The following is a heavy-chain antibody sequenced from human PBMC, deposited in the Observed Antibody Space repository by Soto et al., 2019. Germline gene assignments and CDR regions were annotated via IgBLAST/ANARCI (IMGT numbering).Heavy chain of an antibody. CDR1: GFTFSSYW. V-gene: IGHV3-7*01. D-gene: IGHD6-13*01. CDR3: ARVEGPSSSWYYYYYGMDV. J-gene: IGHJ6*02. Sequence: PGGSLRLSCAASGFTFSSYWMSWVRQAPGKGLEWVANIKQDGSEKYYVDSVKGRFTISRDNAKNSLYLQMNSLRAEDTAVYYCARVEGPSSSWYYYYYGMDVWGQGTTVT. CDR2: IKQDGSEK.